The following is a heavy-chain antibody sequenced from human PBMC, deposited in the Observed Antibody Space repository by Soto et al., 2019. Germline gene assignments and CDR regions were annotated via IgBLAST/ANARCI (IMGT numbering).Heavy chain of an antibody. V-gene: IGHV5-10-1*01. Sequence: GESLKISCKGSGYSFAGYWITWVRQKPGKGLEWMGRIDPSDSQTYYSPSFRGHVTISVTKSITTVFLQWSSLRASDTAIYFCARGSLKGGTPSAEFEPWGQGTQVTVSS. D-gene: IGHD2-2*01. CDR1: GYSFAGYW. J-gene: IGHJ5*02. CDR3: ARGSLKGGTPSAEFEP. CDR2: IDPSDSQT.